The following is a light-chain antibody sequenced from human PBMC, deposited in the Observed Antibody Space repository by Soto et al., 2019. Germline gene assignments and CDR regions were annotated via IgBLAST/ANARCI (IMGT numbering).Light chain of an antibody. Sequence: QSALTQPASVSGSPGQSITISCTGTSSDVGGYNYVSWYQHHPGKAPKLILYEVSKRPSGVSNRFSGSKSGDTASLIISGFQAEDEADYYCSSYTSTGTVVFGGGTQLTVL. J-gene: IGLJ7*01. CDR3: SSYTSTGTVV. CDR1: SSDVGGYNY. V-gene: IGLV2-14*01. CDR2: EVS.